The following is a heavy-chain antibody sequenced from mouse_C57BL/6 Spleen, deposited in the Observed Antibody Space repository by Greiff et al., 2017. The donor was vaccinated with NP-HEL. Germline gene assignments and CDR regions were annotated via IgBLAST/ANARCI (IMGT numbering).Heavy chain of an antibody. Sequence: VQLQQSGAELVRPGASVTLSCKASGYTFTDYEMHWVKQTPVHGLEWIGAIDPETGGTAHNQKFKGKAILTADKSSSTAYMELRSLTSEDSAVYYCTRSHYGTMDYWGQGTSVTVSS. D-gene: IGHD1-2*01. J-gene: IGHJ4*01. CDR1: GYTFTDYE. CDR2: IDPETGGT. V-gene: IGHV1-15*01. CDR3: TRSHYGTMDY.